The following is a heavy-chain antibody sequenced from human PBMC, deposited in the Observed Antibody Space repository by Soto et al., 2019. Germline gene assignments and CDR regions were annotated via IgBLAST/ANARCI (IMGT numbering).Heavy chain of an antibody. CDR2: INHSGST. CDR1: GGSFSGYY. Sequence: SETLSLTCAVYGGSFSGYYWSWIRQPPGKGLEWIGEINHSGSTNYNPSLKSRVTISVDTSKNQFSLKLSSVTAADMAVYYCARGIDGYNHNNWFDPWGQGTLVTVSS. J-gene: IGHJ5*02. D-gene: IGHD5-12*01. V-gene: IGHV4-34*01. CDR3: ARGIDGYNHNNWFDP.